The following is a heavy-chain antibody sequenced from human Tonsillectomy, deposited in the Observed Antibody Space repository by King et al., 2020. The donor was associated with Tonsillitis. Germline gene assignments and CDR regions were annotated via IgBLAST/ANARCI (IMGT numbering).Heavy chain of an antibody. CDR1: GFTFSSYA. CDR3: AKAEYRDYRVNEFDY. Sequence: VQLVESGGGLVQPGGSLRLSCAASGFTFSSYAMSWVRQAPGKGLEWVSAITGSGGSTYSADSVKGRFTISRDNSKNTLYLQMKSLRAEDTAVYYCAKAEYRDYRVNEFDYWGQGSPVTVSS. CDR2: ITGSGGST. D-gene: IGHD4-17*01. V-gene: IGHV3-23*04. J-gene: IGHJ4*02.